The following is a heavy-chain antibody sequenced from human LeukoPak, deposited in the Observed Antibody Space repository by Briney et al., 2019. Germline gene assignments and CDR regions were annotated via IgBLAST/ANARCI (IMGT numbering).Heavy chain of an antibody. J-gene: IGHJ6*04. CDR1: GYTFTSYY. D-gene: IGHD6-13*01. CDR3: ARSSSSWWDV. CDR2: INPSGGST. Sequence: GASVKVSCRASGYTFTSYYMHWVRQAPGQGLEWMGIINPSGGSTSYAQKFQGRVTMTRDMSTSTVYMELSSLRSEDTAVYYCARSSSSWWDVWGKGTTVTVSS. V-gene: IGHV1-46*01.